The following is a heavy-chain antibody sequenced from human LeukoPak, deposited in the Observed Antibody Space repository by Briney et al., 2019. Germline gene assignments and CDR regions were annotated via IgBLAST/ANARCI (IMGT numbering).Heavy chain of an antibody. CDR3: ARGVDAASAIDY. V-gene: IGHV4-61*01. CDR2: IYYGGNT. J-gene: IGHJ4*02. CDR1: GDSVSSSNYY. D-gene: IGHD5-24*01. Sequence: PSETLSLTCAVSGDSVSSSNYYWSWIRQPPGKGLEWIGYIYYGGNTNYNPSLKSRVTISVDTSKNQFSLKLSSVTAADTAVYYCARGVDAASAIDYWGQGTLVTVSS.